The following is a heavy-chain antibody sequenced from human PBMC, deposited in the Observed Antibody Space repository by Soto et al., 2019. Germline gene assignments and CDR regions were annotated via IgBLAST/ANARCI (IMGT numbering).Heavy chain of an antibody. CDR1: GGTFTNYA. CDR2: IIPIFGTP. J-gene: IGHJ6*02. D-gene: IGHD2-2*01. CDR3: ARERSVGYCITTTCPTPFYYYAMDV. Sequence: SVKVSCKPSGGTFTNYAFSWVRQAPGQGLEWMGGIIPIFGTPDYAQNFQGRVTITADESTRTASMELSSLRSDDTAVYYCARERSVGYCITTTCPTPFYYYAMDVWGQGTMVTVSS. V-gene: IGHV1-69*13.